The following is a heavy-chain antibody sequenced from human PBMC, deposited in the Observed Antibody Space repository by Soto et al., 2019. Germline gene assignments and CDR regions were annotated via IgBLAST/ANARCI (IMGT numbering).Heavy chain of an antibody. CDR1: GGSISSYY. CDR3: ARDTVLLWFGELLRWFDP. CDR2: IYYSGSP. V-gene: IGHV4-59*01. J-gene: IGHJ5*02. Sequence: SETLSLTCTVSGGSISSYYWSWIRQPPGKGLEWIGYIYYSGSPNYNPSLKSRVTISVDTSKNQFSLKLSSVTAADTAVYYCARDTVLLWFGELLRWFDPWGQGTLVTVSS. D-gene: IGHD3-10*01.